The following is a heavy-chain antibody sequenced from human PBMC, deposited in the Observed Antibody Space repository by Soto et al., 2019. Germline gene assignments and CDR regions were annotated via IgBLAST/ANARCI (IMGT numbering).Heavy chain of an antibody. V-gene: IGHV1-46*01. CDR1: GYTFTSYY. CDR3: ARDGSPTNYDILTGYYLSFDY. D-gene: IGHD3-9*01. J-gene: IGHJ4*02. CDR2: INPSGGST. Sequence: ASVKVSCKASGYTFTSYYMHWVRQAPGQGLEWMGIINPSGGSTSYAQKFQGRVTMTRDTSTSTVYMELSRLRSDDTAVYYCARDGSPTNYDILTGYYLSFDYWGQGT.